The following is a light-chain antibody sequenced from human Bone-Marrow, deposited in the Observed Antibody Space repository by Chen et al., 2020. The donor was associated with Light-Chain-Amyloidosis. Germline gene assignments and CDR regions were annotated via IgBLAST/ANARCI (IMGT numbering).Light chain of an antibody. CDR2: DDS. CDR1: NIGSTS. Sequence: SYVLTQPSSVSVAPGQTATIACGGNNIGSTSVHWYQQTPGQAPLLLVYDDSDRPSGIPGRLAGSNAGNTATLTISRVEAGDEADYYCQVWDRSSDRPVFGGGTKLTVL. J-gene: IGLJ3*02. V-gene: IGLV3-21*02. CDR3: QVWDRSSDRPV.